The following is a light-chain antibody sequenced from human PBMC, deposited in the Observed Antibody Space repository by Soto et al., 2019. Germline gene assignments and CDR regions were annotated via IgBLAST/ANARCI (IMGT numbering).Light chain of an antibody. CDR2: PAS. J-gene: IGKJ1*01. V-gene: IGKV1-9*01. Sequence: DIQLTQSPSFLSASVGDRVTITCQASQGIGSYLAWYQQKPGKAPILLIYPASTLQSGVPSRFSGSGSGTEFTLTISSLQPEDFAAYYCQQLNSYPRTFGQGTKVEIK. CDR3: QQLNSYPRT. CDR1: QGIGSY.